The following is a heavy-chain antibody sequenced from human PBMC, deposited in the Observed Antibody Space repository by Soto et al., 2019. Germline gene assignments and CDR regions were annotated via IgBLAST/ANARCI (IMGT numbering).Heavy chain of an antibody. V-gene: IGHV3-23*01. CDR2: ISGSGGST. J-gene: IGHJ4*02. CDR1: GFTFSSYA. Sequence: EVQLSESGGGLVQPGGSLRLSCAASGFTFSSYAMRWVRQAPGKGLEWVSAISGSGGSTYYADSVKGRFTISRDNSKNTLYLQMNSLRAEDTAAYYCARRGSGSYYDYWGQGTLVTVSS. D-gene: IGHD1-26*01. CDR3: ARRGSGSYYDY.